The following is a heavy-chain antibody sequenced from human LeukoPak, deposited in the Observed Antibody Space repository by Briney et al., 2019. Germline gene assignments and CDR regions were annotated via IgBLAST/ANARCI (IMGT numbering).Heavy chain of an antibody. CDR3: ARGRWKHRGSIAAAVPFDY. V-gene: IGHV4-34*01. Sequence: SETLSLTCAVYGGSFSGYYWSWIRQPPGKGLEWIGEINHSGSTNYNPSLKSRVTISVDTSKNQFSLKLSSVTAADTAVYYCARGRWKHRGSIAAAVPFDYWGQGTLVTVSS. J-gene: IGHJ4*02. CDR2: INHSGST. D-gene: IGHD6-13*01. CDR1: GGSFSGYY.